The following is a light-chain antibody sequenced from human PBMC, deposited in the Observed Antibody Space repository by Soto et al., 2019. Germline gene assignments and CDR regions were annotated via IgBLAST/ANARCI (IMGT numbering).Light chain of an antibody. J-gene: IGLJ3*02. CDR3: SSYTNTSTLV. CDR2: DVS. CDR1: SSDVGAYNL. Sequence: QSVLTQPASVSGSPGQSITISCTGTSSDVGAYNLVSWYQQHPGRAPKLFIFDVSDRPSGVSVRFSGSKSGKTASLTISGLQAEDEASYYCSSYTNTSTLVFGGGTKLTVL. V-gene: IGLV2-14*02.